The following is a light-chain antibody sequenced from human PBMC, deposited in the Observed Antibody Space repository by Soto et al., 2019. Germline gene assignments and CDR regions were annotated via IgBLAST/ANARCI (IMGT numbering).Light chain of an antibody. CDR3: AAWDGSLNGYV. V-gene: IGLV1-44*01. J-gene: IGLJ1*01. CDR1: SSNIGSNT. CDR2: SNN. Sequence: QSVLTQPPSASGTPGQRVTISCSGSSSNIGSNTVNWYQQLPGTAPKLLIYSNNQRLSGVPDRFSGSKSGTSASLAISGLQSEDEADYYCAAWDGSLNGYVFGTGTKVTVL.